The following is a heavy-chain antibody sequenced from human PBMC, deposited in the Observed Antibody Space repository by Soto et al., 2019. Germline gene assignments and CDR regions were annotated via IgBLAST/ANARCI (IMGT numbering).Heavy chain of an antibody. CDR2: IFHSGST. CDR1: GDSIRSRYF. Sequence: SETLSLTCTVSGDSIRSRYFWGWIRQTPGKGLEWIASIFHSGSTDYNPSLKSRVTMSVDASKNQFSLKLSSVTAADTAVYFCARVAFCTGITCSADNWFDPWGQGTLVTVSS. D-gene: IGHD2-8*02. J-gene: IGHJ5*02. V-gene: IGHV4-38-2*02. CDR3: ARVAFCTGITCSADNWFDP.